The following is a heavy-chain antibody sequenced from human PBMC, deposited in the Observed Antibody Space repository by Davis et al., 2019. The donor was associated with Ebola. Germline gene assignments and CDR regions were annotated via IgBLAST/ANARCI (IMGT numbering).Heavy chain of an antibody. CDR2: INHSGST. CDR3: ARGHSHYYFQH. Sequence: PSETLSLTCVVYGGSFSGDYWSWIRQPPGKGLEWIGEINHSGSTNYNPSLKSRVTISVDTSKNQFSLKLSSVTAADTAVYYCARGHSHYYFQHWGQGTLVTVSS. V-gene: IGHV4-34*01. CDR1: GGSFSGDY. J-gene: IGHJ1*01. D-gene: IGHD3-10*01.